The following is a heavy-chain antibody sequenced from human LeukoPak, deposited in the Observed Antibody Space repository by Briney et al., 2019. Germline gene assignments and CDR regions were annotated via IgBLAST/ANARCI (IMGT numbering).Heavy chain of an antibody. Sequence: GGSLRLSCAASGFTFSSYGMHWVRQAPGKGLEWVAFIRYDGSNKYYADSVKGRFSISRDNAKNSLYLQMNSLRAEDTAVYYCARDTYGSGSYYNAPLDYWGQGTLVTVSS. CDR3: ARDTYGSGSYYNAPLDY. V-gene: IGHV3-30*02. CDR2: IRYDGSNK. D-gene: IGHD3-10*01. J-gene: IGHJ4*02. CDR1: GFTFSSYG.